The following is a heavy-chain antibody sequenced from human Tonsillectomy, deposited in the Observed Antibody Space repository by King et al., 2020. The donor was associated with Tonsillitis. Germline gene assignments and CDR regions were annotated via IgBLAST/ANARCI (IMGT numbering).Heavy chain of an antibody. D-gene: IGHD1-1*01. V-gene: IGHV3-23*04. CDR2: ISGSGGST. CDR3: AKAPFGLNDVGDY. CDR1: GFIFSSYA. Sequence: VQLVESGGGLVQPGGSLRLSCAASGFIFSSYAMSWVRQAPGKGLEWVSIISGSGGSTYYADSVKGRFTISRDTSKNTLYLQMNSLRVEDTAVYYCAKAPFGLNDVGDYWGKGTLVTVSS. J-gene: IGHJ4*02.